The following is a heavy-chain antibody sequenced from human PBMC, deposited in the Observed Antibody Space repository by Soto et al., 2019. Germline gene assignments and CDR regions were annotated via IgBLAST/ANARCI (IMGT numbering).Heavy chain of an antibody. V-gene: IGHV1-3*01. CDR2: INAATGNT. J-gene: IGHJ5*02. CDR1: GYSFSTYA. CDR3: ARGSDVRYFDWLLSP. Sequence: ASVXVSCKASGYSFSTYALHWVRQAPGQRLEWMGWINAATGNTKYSQKFQGRVTITRDTSASTAYMELSSLRSEDTAVYYCARGSDVRYFDWLLSPWGQGTLVTVSS. D-gene: IGHD3-9*01.